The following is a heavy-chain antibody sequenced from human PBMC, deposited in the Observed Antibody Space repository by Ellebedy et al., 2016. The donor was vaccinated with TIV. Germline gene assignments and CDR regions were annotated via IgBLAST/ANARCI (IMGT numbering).Heavy chain of an antibody. CDR3: AKDRSSGYDFEIEY. CDR2: ISFDGSDK. CDR1: GFSFSNYG. Sequence: GGSLRLSCAVSGFSFSNYGMHWVRQAPGRGLEWVAVISFDGSDKFYADSVKGRLTISRDNSKKTLFLQMNRLRAEDTALYYCAKDRSSGYDFEIEYWGQGTLVTVSS. J-gene: IGHJ4*02. V-gene: IGHV3-30*18. D-gene: IGHD5-12*01.